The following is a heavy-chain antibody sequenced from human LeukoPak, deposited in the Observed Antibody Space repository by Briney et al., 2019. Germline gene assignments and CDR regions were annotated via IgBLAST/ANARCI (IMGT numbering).Heavy chain of an antibody. V-gene: IGHV1-2*02. CDR3: ARGSRIAAAGKALDY. CDR1: GYTFTGYY. J-gene: IGHJ4*02. D-gene: IGHD6-13*01. Sequence: GASVKVSCKASGYTFTGYYTHWVRQAPGQGLEWMGWINPNSGGTNYAQKFQGRVTMTRDTSISTAYMELSRLRSDDTAVYYCARGSRIAAAGKALDYWGQGTLVTVSS. CDR2: INPNSGGT.